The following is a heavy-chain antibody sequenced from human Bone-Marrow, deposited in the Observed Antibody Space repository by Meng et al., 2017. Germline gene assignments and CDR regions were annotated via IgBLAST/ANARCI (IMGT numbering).Heavy chain of an antibody. D-gene: IGHD1-26*01. CDR1: GYTVTGSY. CDR2: INPNSGGT. Sequence: QGPMVASGAVGKKPAASVTSSRQASGYTVTGSYLHGVPQAPGQGLGWMGRINPNSGGTNYAQKFQGRVPMTRDTSISTAYMELSRLRSDDTAVYYCARVRWELPDYWGQGTLVTVSS. CDR3: ARVRWELPDY. V-gene: IGHV1-2*06. J-gene: IGHJ4*02.